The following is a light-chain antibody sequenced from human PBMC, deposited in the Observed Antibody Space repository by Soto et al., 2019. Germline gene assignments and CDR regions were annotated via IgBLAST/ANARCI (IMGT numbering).Light chain of an antibody. J-gene: IGLJ3*02. V-gene: IGLV2-11*01. CDR2: DVN. Sequence: QSVLTQPRSVSGSPGQSVTISYTGTSSDVGGYNYVSWYQQYPGKAPKFVIYDVNKRPSGVPDRFSGSKSGNTASLTISGLQAEDEADYYCCSYTGTYTWVFGGGTQLTVL. CDR1: SSDVGGYNY. CDR3: CSYTGTYTWV.